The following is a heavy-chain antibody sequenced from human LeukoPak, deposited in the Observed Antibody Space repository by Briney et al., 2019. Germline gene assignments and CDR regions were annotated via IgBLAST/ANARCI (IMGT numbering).Heavy chain of an antibody. J-gene: IGHJ3*01. CDR2: ISSSSSTI. Sequence: GGSLRLSCAASGFTFSSYSMNWVRQAPGKGLEWVSYISSSSSTIYYADSVKGRFTISRDNAKNTLYLQMNNLRAEDTAVYYCAKDEDYTISGNYYDALDVWGQGTLVTVS. CDR1: GFTFSSYS. CDR3: AKDEDYTISGNYYDALDV. D-gene: IGHD1-26*01. V-gene: IGHV3-48*01.